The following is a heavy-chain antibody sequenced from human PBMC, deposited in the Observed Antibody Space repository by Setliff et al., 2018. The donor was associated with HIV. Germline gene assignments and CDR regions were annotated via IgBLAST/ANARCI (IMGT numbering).Heavy chain of an antibody. CDR3: ARDWNHYFYYMDV. V-gene: IGHV4-59*12. D-gene: IGHD1-1*01. Sequence: LSLTCTVSGGSISRYYWSWIRQPPGKGLEWIGYINHSGSTNYNPSLKSRVTISVDTSKNQFSLKLTSVTAADTAVYYCARDWNHYFYYMDVWGKGTTVTVSS. J-gene: IGHJ6*03. CDR2: INHSGST. CDR1: GGSISRYY.